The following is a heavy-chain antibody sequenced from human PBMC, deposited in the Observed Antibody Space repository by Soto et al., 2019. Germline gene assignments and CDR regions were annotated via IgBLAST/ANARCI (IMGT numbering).Heavy chain of an antibody. CDR2: IIPIFGTA. CDR3: ARDSAPGIAAGPEWFDP. Sequence: GASVKVSCKASGGTFSSYAISWVRQAPGQGLEWMGGIIPIFGTANYAQKFQGRVTITADESTSTAYMELSSLRSEDTAVYYCARDSAPGIAAGPEWFDPWGQGTLVTVSS. CDR1: GGTFSSYA. D-gene: IGHD6-13*01. V-gene: IGHV1-69*13. J-gene: IGHJ5*02.